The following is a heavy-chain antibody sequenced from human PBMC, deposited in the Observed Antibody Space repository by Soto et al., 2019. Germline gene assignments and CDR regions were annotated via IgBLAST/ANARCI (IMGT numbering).Heavy chain of an antibody. CDR2: INPNSGGT. J-gene: IGHJ4*02. V-gene: IGHV1-2*02. CDR3: ARVGSGWYSTYDY. D-gene: IGHD6-19*01. CDR1: GYTFTGYY. Sequence: QVQLVQSGAEVKKPGASVKVSCKASGYTFTGYYMHWVRQAPGQGLEWMGWINPNSGGTNYAQKFQGRVTMTTDTCISTAYMELSRLSSDDTAVYYCARVGSGWYSTYDYWGQGTLVTVSS.